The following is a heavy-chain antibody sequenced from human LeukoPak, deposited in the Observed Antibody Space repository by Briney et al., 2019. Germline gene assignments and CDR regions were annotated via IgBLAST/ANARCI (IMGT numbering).Heavy chain of an antibody. CDR1: GFNFSDYN. Sequence: GGSLRLSCAASGFNFSDYNMNWVRQAPGKGLEWVSYISSSSDLMSYVDSVKGRFTVSRDNAKNSLFLQMNSLRDEDTAVYYCARVLRGLYNLGDWGQGPLVTVSS. J-gene: IGHJ4*02. V-gene: IGHV3-48*02. CDR3: ARVLRGLYNLGD. CDR2: ISSSSDLM. D-gene: IGHD3-10*01.